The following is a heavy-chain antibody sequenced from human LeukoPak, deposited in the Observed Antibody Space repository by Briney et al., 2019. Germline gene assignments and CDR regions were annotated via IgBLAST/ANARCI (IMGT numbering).Heavy chain of an antibody. CDR2: INHSGST. V-gene: IGHV4-34*01. Sequence: SETLSLTCAVHGGSFRGNYSRWTRQPPGKGLEWIGEINHSGSTNYNPSLKSRVTISVDTSKNQFSLKLSSVTAADTALYYCARGAGGSGSYQHYWGQGTLVTVSS. D-gene: IGHD3-10*01. CDR1: GGSFRGNY. J-gene: IGHJ4*02. CDR3: ARGAGGSGSYQHY.